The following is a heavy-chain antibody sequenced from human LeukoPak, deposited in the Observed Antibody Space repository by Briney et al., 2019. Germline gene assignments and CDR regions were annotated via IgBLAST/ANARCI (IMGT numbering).Heavy chain of an antibody. D-gene: IGHD2/OR15-2a*01. V-gene: IGHV3-21*01. Sequence: GGSLRLSCAASGFTFSSYSMNWVRQAPGKGLEWVSSISSSSSYIYYADSVKGRFTISRDNAKNSLYLQMNSLRAEDTAVYYCARDPLLWSPHVDYWGQGTLVTVSS. CDR1: GFTFSSYS. CDR2: ISSSSSYI. J-gene: IGHJ4*02. CDR3: ARDPLLWSPHVDY.